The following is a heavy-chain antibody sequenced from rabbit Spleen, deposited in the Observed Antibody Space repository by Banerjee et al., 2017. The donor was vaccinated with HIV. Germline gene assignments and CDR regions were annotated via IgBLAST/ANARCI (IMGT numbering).Heavy chain of an antibody. CDR3: ARDLAGIIGLNFNL. J-gene: IGHJ4*01. V-gene: IGHV1S45*01. CDR1: GFSFSDRDV. Sequence: EQLVESGEGLVNPEGSLTLTCKVSGFSFSDRDVMCCVRQAQGKGLEWIACINTATGKAVYASWAKGRFTISRASSPTVTLQITSLTAADTATYFCARDLAGIIGLNFNLWDPATLVTVS. CDR2: INTATGKA. D-gene: IGHD4-1*01.